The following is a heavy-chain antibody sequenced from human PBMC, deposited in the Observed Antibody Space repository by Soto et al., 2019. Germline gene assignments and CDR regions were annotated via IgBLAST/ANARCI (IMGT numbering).Heavy chain of an antibody. D-gene: IGHD2-15*01. CDR2: ISSSGSTI. J-gene: IGHJ6*02. Sequence: PGGSLRLSCAASGFTFSRQAMHWVRQAPGRGLEWVSYISSSGSTIYYADSVKGRFTISRDNAKNSLYLQMNSLRAEDTAVYYCARDSRVVVVAAMDVWGQGTTVTVS. V-gene: IGHV3-48*04. CDR3: ARDSRVVVVAAMDV. CDR1: GFTFSRQA.